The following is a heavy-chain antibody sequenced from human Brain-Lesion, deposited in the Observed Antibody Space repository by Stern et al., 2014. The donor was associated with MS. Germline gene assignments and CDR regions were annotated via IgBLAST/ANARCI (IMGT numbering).Heavy chain of an antibody. Sequence: VQLEESGAEVKKPGASVKVSCKTSGYIFTGYYIHWVRQAPGQGLEWMAWINPNTGGTKYAQKFQGRVTMSRDTSISTAYVGMSSLTSDDTAVYYCARDQRGITIFGVVTDYYYLGMDVWGQGTTVTVSS. CDR1: GYIFTGYY. J-gene: IGHJ6*02. CDR3: ARDQRGITIFGVVTDYYYLGMDV. CDR2: INPNTGGT. V-gene: IGHV1-2*02. D-gene: IGHD3-3*01.